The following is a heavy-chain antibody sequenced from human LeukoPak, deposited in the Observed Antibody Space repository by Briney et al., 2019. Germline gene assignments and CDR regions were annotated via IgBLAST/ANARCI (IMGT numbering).Heavy chain of an antibody. J-gene: IGHJ6*03. CDR1: RGLMRSSY. CDR3: ARVAIGQYYYYYMDV. D-gene: IGHD2-2*02. V-gene: IGHV4-59*01. CDR2: IYYNGDT. Sequence: SETLSLTCTVSRGLMRSSYWGWLRQPPGKGLEWIGYIYYNGDTKYTPSLKSRVTISQDMSRNQFSLNLTSVTAAGTAMYYCARVAIGQYYYYYMDVWGKGTTVTVSS.